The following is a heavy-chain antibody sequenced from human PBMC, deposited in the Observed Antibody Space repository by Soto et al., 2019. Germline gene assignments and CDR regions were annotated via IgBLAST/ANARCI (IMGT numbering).Heavy chain of an antibody. Sequence: QLVQSGAEVKMPGASVKVSCKTSGPTFIAYYIHWVRQAPGQGLEWMGWIDPKSGGTTYEQKFLGRVTMTRDTSINTAYMELNTLTSDDTALYYCARISVDVPEWGQGTLITVSS. CDR1: GPTFIAYY. CDR3: ARISVDVPE. V-gene: IGHV1-2*02. CDR2: IDPKSGGT. J-gene: IGHJ4*02. D-gene: IGHD5-12*01.